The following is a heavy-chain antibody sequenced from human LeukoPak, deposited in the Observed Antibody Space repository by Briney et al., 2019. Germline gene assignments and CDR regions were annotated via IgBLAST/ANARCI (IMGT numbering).Heavy chain of an antibody. Sequence: PGGSLRLSCAASGFTFSSYGMHWVRQAPGKGLEWVAVISYDGSNKYYADSVKGRFTISRDNSKNTLYLQMNSLRAEDTAVYYCAKASSGYWGAFDIWGQGTMVTVPS. J-gene: IGHJ3*02. CDR3: AKASSGYWGAFDI. V-gene: IGHV3-30*18. CDR1: GFTFSSYG. CDR2: ISYDGSNK. D-gene: IGHD3-22*01.